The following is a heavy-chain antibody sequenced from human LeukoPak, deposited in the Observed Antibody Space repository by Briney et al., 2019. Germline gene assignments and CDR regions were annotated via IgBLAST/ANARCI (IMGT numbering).Heavy chain of an antibody. CDR3: VKGRLYSFGWYLENDYFDY. CDR1: GYTFSSYA. D-gene: IGHD6-19*01. V-gene: IGHV1-3*01. J-gene: IGHJ4*02. CDR2: INPANGHT. Sequence: ASVKVSCKTSGYTFSSYALHWVRQAPGQRLEWLGWINPANGHTKYSQKFQDRVTFTRGTSANTAYMELSSLRSADTAVYYCVKGRLYSFGWYLENDYFDYWGQGTLVTVSS.